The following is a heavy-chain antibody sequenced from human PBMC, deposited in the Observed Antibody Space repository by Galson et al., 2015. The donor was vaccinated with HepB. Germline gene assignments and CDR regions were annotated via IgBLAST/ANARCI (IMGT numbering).Heavy chain of an antibody. V-gene: IGHV1-18*01. CDR1: GYTFTSYG. D-gene: IGHD2-15*01. J-gene: IGHJ5*02. CDR3: ARASAVVAATGTWFDP. CDR2: ISAYNGNT. Sequence: SVKVSCKASGYTFTSYGISWVRQAPGQGLEWMGWISAYNGNTNYAQKLQGRVTMTTDTSTSTAYMELRSLRSDDTAVYYCARASAVVAATGTWFDPWGQGTLVTVSS.